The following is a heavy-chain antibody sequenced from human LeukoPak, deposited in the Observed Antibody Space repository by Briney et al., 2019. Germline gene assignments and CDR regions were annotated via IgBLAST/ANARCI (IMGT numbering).Heavy chain of an antibody. CDR3: AKDHIWNAIDAFYI. Sequence: GGTLTLTCAASGFTFSKYDMSWVRQAPGKGLEWVSTTSGDGGTTHHEDTDKGRLSISRGNNKNTLYLQMNSLRAEDTAVYYCAKDHIWNAIDAFYIWGQGTMVTVSS. D-gene: IGHD1-20*01. CDR2: TSGDGGTT. CDR1: GFTFSKYD. J-gene: IGHJ3*02. V-gene: IGHV3-23*01.